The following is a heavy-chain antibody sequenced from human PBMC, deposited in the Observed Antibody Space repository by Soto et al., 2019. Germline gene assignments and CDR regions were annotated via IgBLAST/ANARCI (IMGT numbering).Heavy chain of an antibody. D-gene: IGHD5-12*01. V-gene: IGHV3-11*06. CDR3: AGCSPADIVANTY. CDR1: GFTFSDYY. J-gene: IGHJ4*02. Sequence: QVQLVESGGGLVKPGGSLRLSCAASGFTFSDYYMTWIRQAPGKGLEWVSYISSGSTYTNYADSVKGRFTISRDNAKNSLYLKMNSLRAEDRAVYFCAGCSPADIVANTYWGQGTLVPVAS. CDR2: ISSGSTYT.